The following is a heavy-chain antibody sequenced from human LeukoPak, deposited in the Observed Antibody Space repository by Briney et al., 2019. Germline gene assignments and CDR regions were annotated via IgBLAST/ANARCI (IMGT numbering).Heavy chain of an antibody. V-gene: IGHV3-48*03. CDR1: GFTFSSYE. Sequence: GGSLRLSCAASGFTFSSYEMNWVRQAPGKGLEGVSYISSSGSTIYYADSVKGRFTTSRDNAKNSLYLQMNSLRAEDTAVYYCARGLWGPVDYWGQGTLVTVSS. D-gene: IGHD1-26*01. CDR2: ISSSGSTI. CDR3: ARGLWGPVDY. J-gene: IGHJ4*02.